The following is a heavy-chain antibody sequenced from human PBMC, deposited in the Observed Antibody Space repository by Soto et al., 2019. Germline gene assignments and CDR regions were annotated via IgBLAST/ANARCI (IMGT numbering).Heavy chain of an antibody. CDR3: ARSGGSSVVIAIHYYYYYYMDV. V-gene: IGHV1-8*01. CDR1: GDTFTSYD. D-gene: IGHD2-21*01. Sequence: SVKVSCKASGDTFTSYDINWVRQATGQGLEWMGWMNPNSGNTGYAQKFQGRVTMTRNTSISTAYMELSSLRSEDTAVYYCARSGGSSVVIAIHYYYYYYMDVWGKGTTVTVSS. CDR2: MNPNSGNT. J-gene: IGHJ6*03.